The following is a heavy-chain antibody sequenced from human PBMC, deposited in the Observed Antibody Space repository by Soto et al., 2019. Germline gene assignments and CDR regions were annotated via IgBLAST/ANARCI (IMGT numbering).Heavy chain of an antibody. V-gene: IGHV3-15*07. CDR3: TTDLGFTSDYDFWSGANYYYGMDV. CDR1: GFTFSNAW. J-gene: IGHJ6*02. CDR2: IKSKTDGGTT. D-gene: IGHD3-3*01. Sequence: EVQLVESGGGLVKPGGSLRLSCAASGFTFSNAWMNWVRQAPGKGLEWVGRIKSKTDGGTTDYAAPVKGRFTISRDDSKNTLYLQMNSLKTEDTAVYYCTTDLGFTSDYDFWSGANYYYGMDVWGQGTTVTVSS.